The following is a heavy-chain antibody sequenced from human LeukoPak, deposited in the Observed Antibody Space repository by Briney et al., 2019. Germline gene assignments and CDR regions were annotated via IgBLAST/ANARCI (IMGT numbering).Heavy chain of an antibody. CDR3: TTDALFGELYYYYYYMDV. J-gene: IGHJ6*03. Sequence: GGSLRLSCAASGFTFSSYWMSWVRRAPGKGLEWVANIKQDGSEKYYVDSVKGRFTISRDNAKNSLYLQMNSLKTEDTAVYYCTTDALFGELYYYYYYMDVWGKGTTVTVSS. CDR2: IKQDGSEK. D-gene: IGHD3-10*01. CDR1: GFTFSSYW. V-gene: IGHV3-7*03.